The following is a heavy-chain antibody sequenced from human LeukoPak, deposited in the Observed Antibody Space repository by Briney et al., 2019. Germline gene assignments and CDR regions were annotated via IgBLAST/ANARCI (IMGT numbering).Heavy chain of an antibody. J-gene: IGHJ3*02. Sequence: GGSLRLSCAASGFTFSSYAMHWVRQAPGKGLEYVSAISSNGGSTYYANSVKGRFTISRDNSKNTLYLQMNSLRAEDTAVYYCAKRTNDAFDIWGQGTMVTVSS. CDR2: ISSNGGST. CDR3: AKRTNDAFDI. D-gene: IGHD2-8*01. V-gene: IGHV3-64*01. CDR1: GFTFSSYA.